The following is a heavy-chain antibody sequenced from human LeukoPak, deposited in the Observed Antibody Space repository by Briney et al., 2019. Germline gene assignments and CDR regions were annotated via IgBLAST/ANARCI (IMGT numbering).Heavy chain of an antibody. J-gene: IGHJ4*02. V-gene: IGHV1-2*02. D-gene: IGHD3-22*01. CDR2: INPNSGGT. CDR3: ARDSLPYYYDSSGYYSDY. CDR1: GYTFTGYY. Sequence: ASVKVSCKASGYTFTGYYMHWVRQAPGQGLEWMGWINPNSGGTNYAQKFQGRVTMTRDTSISTAYMELSRLRSDDTAVYYCARDSLPYYYDSSGYYSDYWGQGTLVTVSS.